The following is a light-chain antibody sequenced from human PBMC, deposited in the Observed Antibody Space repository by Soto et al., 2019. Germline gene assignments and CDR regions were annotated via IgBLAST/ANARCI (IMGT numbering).Light chain of an antibody. CDR1: SSDVGSYNL. J-gene: IGLJ2*01. Sequence: QSVLTQPASVSGSPGQSITISCTGTSSDVGSYNLVSWYQQHPGKAPKLMIYEGSKRPSGVSNRFSGSKSGNTASLTISGLQAEDEADYYCCSYAGSQVCDGGTQRTVL. CDR3: CSYAGSQV. V-gene: IGLV2-23*01. CDR2: EGS.